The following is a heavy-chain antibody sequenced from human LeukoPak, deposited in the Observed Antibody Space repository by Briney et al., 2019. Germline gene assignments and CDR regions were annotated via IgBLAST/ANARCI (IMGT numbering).Heavy chain of an antibody. CDR3: AREKSRPNSDIVVVPAAHGWFDP. CDR2: IYYSGSA. CDR1: GGSISSYY. D-gene: IGHD2-2*01. J-gene: IGHJ5*02. Sequence: SETLSLTCTVSGGSISSYYWSWIRQPPGKGLEWIGYIYYSGSANYNPSLKSRVTISVDTSKNQFSLKLSSVTAADTAVYYCAREKSRPNSDIVVVPAAHGWFDPWGQGTLVTVSS. V-gene: IGHV4-59*01.